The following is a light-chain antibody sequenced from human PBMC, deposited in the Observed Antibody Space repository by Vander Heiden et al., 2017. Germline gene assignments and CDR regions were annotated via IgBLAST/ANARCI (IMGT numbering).Light chain of an antibody. CDR1: QSSSSY. V-gene: IGKV1-39*01. CDR2: AAS. J-gene: IGKJ5*01. Sequence: DIQMTQSPSSLSASVGDRVTITCRASQSSSSYLNWYQQKPGKAPKLLIYAASRLQSGVPSRFSGSGSGTDFTLTISSLQPEDFATYYCQQSYSTPITFGQGTRLEIK. CDR3: QQSYSTPIT.